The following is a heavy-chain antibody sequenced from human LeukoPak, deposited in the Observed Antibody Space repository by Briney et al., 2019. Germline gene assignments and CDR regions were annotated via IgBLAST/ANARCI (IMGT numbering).Heavy chain of an antibody. CDR3: AKGVLETMVDAFDI. CDR2: ISWNSGSI. V-gene: IGHV3-9*03. D-gene: IGHD3-10*01. Sequence: GGSLRLSCAASGFTFDDYAMHWVRQAPGKGLEWVSGISWNSGSIGYADSVKGRFTISRDNAKNSLYLQMNSLRAEDMALYYCAKGVLETMVDAFDIWGQGTMVTVSS. CDR1: GFTFDDYA. J-gene: IGHJ3*02.